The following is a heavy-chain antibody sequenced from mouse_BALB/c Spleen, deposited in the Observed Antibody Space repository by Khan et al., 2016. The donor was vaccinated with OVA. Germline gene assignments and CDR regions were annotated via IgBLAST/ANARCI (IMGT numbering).Heavy chain of an antibody. D-gene: IGHD1-1*01. CDR1: GYTFPNYG. Sequence: QIQLVQSGPELKKPGETVKISCKASGYTFPNYGMNWVKQAPGKGLKWMGWINTNTGAPTYAEEFKGRLAFSLESSASTAYLQLNNLKNEDTATYFCARGNYYGSNSWFAYWGQGTLVTVSS. CDR2: INTNTGAP. V-gene: IGHV9-3*02. J-gene: IGHJ3*01. CDR3: ARGNYYGSNSWFAY.